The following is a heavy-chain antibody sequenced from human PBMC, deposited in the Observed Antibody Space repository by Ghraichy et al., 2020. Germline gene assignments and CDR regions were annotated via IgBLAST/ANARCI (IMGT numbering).Heavy chain of an antibody. CDR2: ISSDGGST. CDR3: AKAGTTVTTLNWFDP. Sequence: GGSLRLSCAASGFTYNSYAMSWVRQAPGKGLEWVSGISSDGGSTYYADAVKGRFTISRDNSKKTLYLQMNSLRVEDTALYYCAKAGTTVTTLNWFDPWGQGTLVTVSS. J-gene: IGHJ5*02. CDR1: GFTYNSYA. V-gene: IGHV3-23*01. D-gene: IGHD4-17*01.